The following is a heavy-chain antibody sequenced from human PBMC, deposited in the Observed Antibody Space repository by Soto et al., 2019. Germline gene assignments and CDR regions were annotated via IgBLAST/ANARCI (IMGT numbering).Heavy chain of an antibody. CDR3: VRSGDNYNLLDY. V-gene: IGHV3-11*06. CDR1: GFTFSDHY. CDR2: SSNSGSFT. D-gene: IGHD1-1*01. Sequence: GGSLRLSCAASGFTFSDHYMSWIRQAPGKGLEWIGYSSNSGSFTRYADSVKGRFSISRDNAKNSLYLQINSLRGDDTAIYYCVRSGDNYNLLDYWGQGTPVTAPQ. J-gene: IGHJ4*02.